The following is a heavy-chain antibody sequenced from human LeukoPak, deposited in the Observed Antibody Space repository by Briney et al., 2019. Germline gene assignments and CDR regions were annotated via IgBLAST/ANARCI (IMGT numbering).Heavy chain of an antibody. J-gene: IGHJ6*02. Sequence: ASVKVSCKASGYTFTGYYMHWVRQAPGQGLEWMGRINPNSGGTNYAQKFQGRVTMTRDTSISTAYMELSRLRSDDTAVYYCARAVYYDFWSGYRDYGMDVWGQGTTVTVSS. CDR2: INPNSGGT. D-gene: IGHD3-3*01. CDR1: GYTFTGYY. CDR3: ARAVYYDFWSGYRDYGMDV. V-gene: IGHV1-2*06.